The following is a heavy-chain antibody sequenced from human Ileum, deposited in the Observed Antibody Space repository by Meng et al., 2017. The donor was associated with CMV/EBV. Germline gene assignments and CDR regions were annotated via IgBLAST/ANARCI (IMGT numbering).Heavy chain of an antibody. V-gene: IGHV7-4-1*02. CDR2: IDTNTGHP. D-gene: IGHD1-26*01. Sequence: SCKTSGYTFTSNNLIWVRQAPGQGPEWMGWIDTNTGHPTYAQGFTGRFVFTFDTSASTAYLQINSLKAEDTAVYYCARDGLSGRYFDYWGQGSLVTVSS. J-gene: IGHJ4*02. CDR1: GYTFTSNN. CDR3: ARDGLSGRYFDY.